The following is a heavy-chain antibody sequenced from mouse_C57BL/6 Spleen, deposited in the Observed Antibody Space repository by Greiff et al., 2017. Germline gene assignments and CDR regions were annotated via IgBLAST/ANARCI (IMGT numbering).Heavy chain of an antibody. D-gene: IGHD2-4*01. Sequence: EVKLVESGGGLVKPGGSLKLSCAASGFTFSDYGMHWVRQAPEKGLEWVAYISSGSSTIYYEDTVKGRFTISRDNAKNTLFLQMTSLRSEDTAMYYCERPGDYARGGYAMDYWGQGTSVTVSS. CDR1: GFTFSDYG. CDR2: ISSGSSTI. V-gene: IGHV5-17*01. J-gene: IGHJ4*01. CDR3: ERPGDYARGGYAMDY.